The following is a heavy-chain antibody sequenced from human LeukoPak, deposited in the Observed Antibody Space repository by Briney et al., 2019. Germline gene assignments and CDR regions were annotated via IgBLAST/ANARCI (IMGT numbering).Heavy chain of an antibody. CDR2: IYTSGST. Sequence: SETLSVTCTVSGGSISSGSYYWSWIRQPAGKGLEWIGRIYTSGSTNYNPSLKSRVNISVDTSKNQFSLKLSSVAAADTAVYYCARDRPDTAMVYYFDYWGQGTLVTVSS. D-gene: IGHD5-18*01. V-gene: IGHV4-61*02. CDR3: ARDRPDTAMVYYFDY. CDR1: GGSISSGSYY. J-gene: IGHJ4*02.